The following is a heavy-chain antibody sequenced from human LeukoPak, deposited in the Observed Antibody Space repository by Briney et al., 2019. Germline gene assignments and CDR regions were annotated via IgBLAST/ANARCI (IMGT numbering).Heavy chain of an antibody. J-gene: IGHJ3*02. D-gene: IGHD3-3*01. Sequence: PGGSLRLSCAASGFIVSNKYMNWVRQAPGKGLEWVSIIYADYTTHYADSVKGRFTISRDNSKNTIYLQMNSLRAEDTAVYYCAKTNVLRFLEWLLEDPDDAFDIWGQGTMVTVSS. V-gene: IGHV3-66*01. CDR1: GFIVSNKY. CDR3: AKTNVLRFLEWLLEDPDDAFDI. CDR2: IYADYTT.